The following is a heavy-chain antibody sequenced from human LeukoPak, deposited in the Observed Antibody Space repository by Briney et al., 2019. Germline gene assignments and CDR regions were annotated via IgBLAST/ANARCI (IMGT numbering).Heavy chain of an antibody. D-gene: IGHD2-2*01. CDR2: IIPIFGTA. J-gene: IGHJ5*02. CDR1: GGTFSSYA. Sequence: SVKVSCKASGGTFSSYAISWVRQAPGQGLEWMGGIIPIFGTANYAQKFQGRVTITADESTSTAYMELSSLRSEDTAVYYWARARIYCSSTSCYSNWFDPWGQGTLVTVSS. V-gene: IGHV1-69*13. CDR3: ARARIYCSSTSCYSNWFDP.